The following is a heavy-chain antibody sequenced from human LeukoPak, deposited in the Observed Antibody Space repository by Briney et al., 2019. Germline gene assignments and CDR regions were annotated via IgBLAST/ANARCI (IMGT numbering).Heavy chain of an antibody. Sequence: PGGSLRLSCAASGFTFSSYSMNWVRQAPGKGLEWVSSISSSSSYIYYADSVKGRFTISRDNSKNTLYLQMNSLRAEDTAVYYCAKPSYGSGSYYGGDFGDYWGQGTLVTVSS. V-gene: IGHV3-21*04. CDR1: GFTFSSYS. D-gene: IGHD3-10*01. J-gene: IGHJ4*02. CDR3: AKPSYGSGSYYGGDFGDY. CDR2: ISSSSSYI.